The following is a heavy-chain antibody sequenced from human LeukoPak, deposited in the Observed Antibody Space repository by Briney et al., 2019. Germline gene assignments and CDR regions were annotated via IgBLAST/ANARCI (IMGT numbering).Heavy chain of an antibody. D-gene: IGHD3-9*01. CDR2: INAGNGNT. J-gene: IGHJ3*02. CDR1: GGTFSSYA. V-gene: IGHV1-3*01. CDR3: ARDTYKRYFDWLTPAFDI. Sequence: ASVKVSCKASGGTFSSYAMHWVRQAPGQRLEWMGWINAGNGNTKYSQKFQGRVTITRDTSASTAYMELSSLRSEDTAVYYCARDTYKRYFDWLTPAFDIWGQGTMVTVSS.